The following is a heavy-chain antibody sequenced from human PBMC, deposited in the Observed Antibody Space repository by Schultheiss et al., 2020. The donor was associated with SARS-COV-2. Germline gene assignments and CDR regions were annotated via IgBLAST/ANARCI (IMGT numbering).Heavy chain of an antibody. Sequence: GGSLRLSCAASGFTFSDYYMSWIRQAPGKGLEWVSGISWNSGSIGYADSVKGRFTISRDNSKNTLYLQMNSLRAEDTAVYYCAKDPGVRDDYTWFVVFYFDYWGQGTLVTVSS. CDR3: AKDPGVRDDYTWFVVFYFDY. V-gene: IGHV3-23*01. CDR2: ISWNSGSI. D-gene: IGHD3-10*01. J-gene: IGHJ4*02. CDR1: GFTFSDYY.